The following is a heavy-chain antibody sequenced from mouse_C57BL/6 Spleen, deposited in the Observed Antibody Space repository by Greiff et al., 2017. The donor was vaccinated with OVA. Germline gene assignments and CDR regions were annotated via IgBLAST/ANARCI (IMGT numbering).Heavy chain of an antibody. CDR1: GFTFSSYG. V-gene: IGHV5-6*01. J-gene: IGHJ3*01. D-gene: IGHD2-1*01. CDR2: ISSGGSYT. CDR3: ARHEGNYRVWFAY. Sequence: EVNLVESGGDLVKPGGSLKLSCAASGFTFSSYGMSWVRQTPDKRLEWVATISSGGSYTYYPDSVKGRFTISRDNAKNTLYLQMSSLKSEDTAMYYCARHEGNYRVWFAYWGQGTLVTVSA.